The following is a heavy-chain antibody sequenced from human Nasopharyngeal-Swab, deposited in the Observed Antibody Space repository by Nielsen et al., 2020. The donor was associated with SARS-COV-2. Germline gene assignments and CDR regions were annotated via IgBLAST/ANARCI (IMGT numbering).Heavy chain of an antibody. CDR2: INPSGGSA. CDR3: ARDDYGDYGYFGH. Sequence: WVRQAPGQGLEWMGIINPSGGSATYAQRFQGKVTMTRGTSTSTVFMELSSLKSEDTAVYYCARDDYGDYGYFGHWGQGTLVTVSS. D-gene: IGHD4-17*01. J-gene: IGHJ4*02. V-gene: IGHV1-46*01.